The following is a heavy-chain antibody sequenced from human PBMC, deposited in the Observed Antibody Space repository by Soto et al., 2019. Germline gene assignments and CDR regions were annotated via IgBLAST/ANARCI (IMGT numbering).Heavy chain of an antibody. Sequence: QVQLVDSGGGLVNPGGSLRLSCAASGFTFRDYYMSWIRQAPGKGLEWVSSISSTSSYIYYADSVKGRFTISRDNAKNSLYLQMNSLRAEDTAVYYCAREGSYWNDVGPDWGQGTLVTVSS. J-gene: IGHJ4*02. D-gene: IGHD1-1*01. CDR1: GFTFRDYY. CDR2: ISSTSSYI. V-gene: IGHV3-11*06. CDR3: AREGSYWNDVGPD.